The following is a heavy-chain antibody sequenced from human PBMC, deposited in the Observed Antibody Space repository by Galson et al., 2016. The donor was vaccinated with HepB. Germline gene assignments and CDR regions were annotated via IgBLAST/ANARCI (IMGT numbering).Heavy chain of an antibody. CDR1: GDSISTSNYY. D-gene: IGHD6-13*01. CDR2: IYYSGTT. V-gene: IGHV4-39*01. Sequence: ETLSLTCTVSGDSISTSNYYWGWIRQPPGKGLEWIGNIYYSGTTYYNPSLKGRVTISVDTSKKQFSMRLNSVTAADTAVYYCAGFGTRYSSSWFTPMLFFDYWGQGTLVTVSS. CDR3: AGFGTRYSSSWFTPMLFFDY. J-gene: IGHJ4*02.